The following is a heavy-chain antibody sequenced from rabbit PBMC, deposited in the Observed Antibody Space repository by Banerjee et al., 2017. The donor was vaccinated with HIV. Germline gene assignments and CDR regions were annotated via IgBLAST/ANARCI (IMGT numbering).Heavy chain of an antibody. Sequence: QQLKESGGGLVQPGGSLKLSCKTSGFDFNSYYMNWLRQAPGKGLEWIGYIDPVFGKTYYANWVNGRFTISSHNAQNTLYLQLNSLTAADTATYFCASQEWDYFGLWGPGTLVTVS. V-gene: IGHV1S7*01. CDR1: GFDFNSYY. CDR2: IDPVFGKT. D-gene: IGHD1-1*01. CDR3: ASQEWDYFGL. J-gene: IGHJ4*01.